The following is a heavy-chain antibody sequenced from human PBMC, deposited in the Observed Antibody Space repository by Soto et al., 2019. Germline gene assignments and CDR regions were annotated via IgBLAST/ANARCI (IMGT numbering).Heavy chain of an antibody. CDR2: IYYGGST. Sequence: SETLSVTCPVSGGSISSADGYWSWIRQPPGKGLEWIGYIYYGGSTHYNPSLKSRVIISVDTSKNQFSLKLNSVTAADTAVYYCAREYSSSWFRFDYWGQGTLVTVSS. V-gene: IGHV4-30-4*01. D-gene: IGHD6-13*01. CDR3: AREYSSSWFRFDY. J-gene: IGHJ4*02. CDR1: GGSISSADGY.